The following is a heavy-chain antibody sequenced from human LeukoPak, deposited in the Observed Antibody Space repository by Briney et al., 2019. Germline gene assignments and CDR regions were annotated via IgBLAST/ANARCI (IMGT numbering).Heavy chain of an antibody. D-gene: IGHD6-25*01. CDR3: ARGGPFSGASYYMDV. CDR2: ISAYNGDT. V-gene: IGHV1-18*01. J-gene: IGHJ6*03. CDR1: GYTFNHHG. Sequence: ASVKISCKASGYTFNHHGITWVRQAPGQGLEWMGWISAYNGDTIYAQEFQGRVTMTTDTSMSTAYMELRSLRSDDTAVYYCARGGPFSGASYYMDVWGKGTTVTVSS.